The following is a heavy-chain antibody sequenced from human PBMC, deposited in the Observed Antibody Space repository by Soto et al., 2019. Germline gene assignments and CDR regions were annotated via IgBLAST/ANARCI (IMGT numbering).Heavy chain of an antibody. CDR3: ARCYCSVGSCFTCWHIDL. J-gene: IGHJ2*01. CDR1: GYTFTTFG. D-gene: IGHD2-15*01. Sequence: QVQVVQSGAEVKKPGASVKVACEASGYTFTTFGMTWVRQAPGQGLEWMGWFSGETGDTHSEQQFQDRLTVTGYTSTGTAYMELRSLTSDDTAVYYCARCYCSVGSCFTCWHIDLWGRGTLVTVSS. CDR2: FSGETGDT. V-gene: IGHV1-18*01.